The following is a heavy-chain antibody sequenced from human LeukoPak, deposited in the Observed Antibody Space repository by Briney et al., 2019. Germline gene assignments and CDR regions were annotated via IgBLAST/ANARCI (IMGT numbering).Heavy chain of an antibody. CDR1: GFTFSSYA. V-gene: IGHV3-23*01. Sequence: GGSLRLSCAASGFTFSSYAMTWVRQAPGKGLEWVSTISHSGGDTYYADSVKGRFTLSRDDSKNTLYLQMNFLKSEDTAVYYCARWGGTRQYYFDYWGQGTLVTVSS. D-gene: IGHD1-1*01. CDR2: ISHSGGDT. J-gene: IGHJ4*02. CDR3: ARWGGTRQYYFDY.